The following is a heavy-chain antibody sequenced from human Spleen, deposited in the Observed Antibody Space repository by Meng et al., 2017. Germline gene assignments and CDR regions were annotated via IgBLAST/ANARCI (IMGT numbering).Heavy chain of an antibody. CDR2: MNPTSGNT. D-gene: IGHD3-10*01. CDR1: GYTFTSSD. J-gene: IGHJ6*02. Sequence: ASVKVSCKASGYTFTSSDISWVRQAPGQGPEFMGWMNPTSGNTGYAQKFQGRVTMTRDTSISTAHMELSSLRSEDTAMYYCARYTSFPPHRFGELLPFSYQYYYYYGMDVWGQGTTVTVSS. CDR3: ARYTSFPPHRFGELLPFSYQYYYYYGMDV. V-gene: IGHV1-8*01.